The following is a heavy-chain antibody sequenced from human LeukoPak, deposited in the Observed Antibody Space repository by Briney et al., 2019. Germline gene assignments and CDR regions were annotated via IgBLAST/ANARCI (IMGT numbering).Heavy chain of an antibody. J-gene: IGHJ4*02. D-gene: IGHD3-22*01. CDR2: IFYSGGT. V-gene: IGHV4-39*07. CDR1: GGSISSSSYY. Sequence: SETLYLTCTVSGGSISSSSYYWGWIRQPPGKGLEWIGSIFYSGGTYYNPSLNSRVTMSVDTSKNQFSLRLSSVTAADTAVYYCARDLSSGYYFVDYWGQGTLVTVSS. CDR3: ARDLSSGYYFVDY.